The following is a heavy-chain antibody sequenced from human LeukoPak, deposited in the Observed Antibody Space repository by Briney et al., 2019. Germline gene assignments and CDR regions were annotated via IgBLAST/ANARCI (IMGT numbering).Heavy chain of an antibody. J-gene: IGHJ3*02. CDR3: AKASFLGSYPGI. Sequence: PGGALRLSCAASGFTFSSYGMSWVRQAPGKGLEWVSAISGSGGSTYYADSVKGRFTISRDNSKNTLYLQMNSLRAEDTAVYYCAKASFLGSYPGIWGQGTMVTVSS. CDR2: ISGSGGST. CDR1: GFTFSSYG. D-gene: IGHD1-26*01. V-gene: IGHV3-23*01.